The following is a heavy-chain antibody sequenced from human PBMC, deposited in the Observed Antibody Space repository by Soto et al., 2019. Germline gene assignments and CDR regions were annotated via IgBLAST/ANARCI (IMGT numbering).Heavy chain of an antibody. CDR1: GWSCSGLY. J-gene: IGHJ6*03. V-gene: IGHV4-34*01. CDR2: INHSGST. D-gene: IGHD3-9*01. Sequence: LARTCAVYGWSCSGLYWGWISPHGREVLEWIGEINHSGSTNYNPSLKSRVTISVDTSKNQFSLKLSSVTAADTAVYYCARKRGGFLPGQWAPYYYYYMDVWGKGTTVT. CDR3: ARKRGGFLPGQWAPYYYYYMDV.